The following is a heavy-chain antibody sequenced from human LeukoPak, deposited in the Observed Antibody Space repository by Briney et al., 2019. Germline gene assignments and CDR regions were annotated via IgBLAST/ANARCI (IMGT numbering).Heavy chain of an antibody. CDR2: IYTSGST. Sequence: SETLSLTCTVSGDSISNYYWSWIRQPAGKGLEWIGRIYTSGSTNYNPSLKSRVTMSVDTSKNQFSLKLSSVTAADTAVYHCARVSLVRGAPDYYFDYWGQGTLVTVSS. CDR3: ARVSLVRGAPDYYFDY. D-gene: IGHD3-10*01. V-gene: IGHV4-4*07. CDR1: GDSISNYY. J-gene: IGHJ4*02.